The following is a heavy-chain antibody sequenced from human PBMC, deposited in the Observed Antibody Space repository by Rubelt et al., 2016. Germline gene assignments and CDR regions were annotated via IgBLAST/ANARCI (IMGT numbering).Heavy chain of an antibody. D-gene: IGHD1-7*01. J-gene: IGHJ4*02. Sequence: QLQLQESGPGLVMPSETLSLTCTVSGGSISSSSYYWGWIRQPPGKGLEWIGSIYYSGSTYYNPARKSRVTMSVYTSRNQFSLKLSSVTGADTAVYYCARDPRAGTTSFDYWGQGTLVTVSS. CDR1: GGSISSSSYY. CDR2: IYYSGST. CDR3: ARDPRAGTTSFDY. V-gene: IGHV4-39*07.